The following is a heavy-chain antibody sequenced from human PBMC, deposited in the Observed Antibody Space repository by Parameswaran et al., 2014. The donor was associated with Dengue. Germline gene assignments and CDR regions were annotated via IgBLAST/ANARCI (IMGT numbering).Heavy chain of an antibody. CDR2: ISSSSSYI. J-gene: IGHJ4*02. CDR3: ARDRGLAYCGGDCYSDLDY. V-gene: IGHV3-21*01. D-gene: IGHD2-21*02. Sequence: VRQAPGKGLEWVSSISSSSSYIYYADSVKGRFTISRDNAKNSLYLQMNSLRAEDTAVYYCARDRGLAYCGGDCYSDLDYWGQGTLVTVSS.